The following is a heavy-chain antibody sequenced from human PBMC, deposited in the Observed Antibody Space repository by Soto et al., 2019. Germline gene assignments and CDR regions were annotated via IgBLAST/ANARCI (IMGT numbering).Heavy chain of an antibody. J-gene: IGHJ4*01. V-gene: IGHV6-1*01. Sequence: SQTLSLTCAITGGSVSSNSSGWIWVRQSPSRGLDWLGRTYYRSKWYYEYAVSVRGRITINPDTSKNQYSLQLNSVTPEDTAVYFGARGEKYSVRIFAYWGQGTIVTFS. D-gene: IGHD1-26*01. CDR1: GGSVSSNSSG. CDR3: ARGEKYSVRIFAY. CDR2: TYYRSKWYY.